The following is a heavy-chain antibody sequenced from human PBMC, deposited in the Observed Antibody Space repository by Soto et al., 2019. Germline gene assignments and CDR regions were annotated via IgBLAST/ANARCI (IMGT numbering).Heavy chain of an antibody. D-gene: IGHD6-13*01. J-gene: IGHJ4*02. Sequence: ASVKPSCKASGYTYTGSYMHWVRQAPGQGLEWMGWINPNSGGTNYAQKFQGRVTMTRDTSISTAYMELSRLRSDDTAVYYCACLSVIAAAGRYFDFWCQGIL. CDR2: INPNSGGT. V-gene: IGHV1-2*02. CDR3: ACLSVIAAAGRYFDF. CDR1: GYTYTGSY.